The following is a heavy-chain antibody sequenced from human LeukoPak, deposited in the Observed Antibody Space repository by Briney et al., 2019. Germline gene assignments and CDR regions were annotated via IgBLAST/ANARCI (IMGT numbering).Heavy chain of an antibody. V-gene: IGHV4-38-2*02. J-gene: IGHJ4*02. CDR1: GYSISSGYY. Sequence: SETLSLTCTVSGYSISSGYYWGWIRQPPGKGLEWIGSIYHSGSTYYNPSLKSRVTISVDTSKNQFSLKLSSVTAADTAVYYCARSSLKLGFDYWDQGTLVTVSS. CDR2: IYHSGST. CDR3: ARSSLKLGFDY. D-gene: IGHD7-27*01.